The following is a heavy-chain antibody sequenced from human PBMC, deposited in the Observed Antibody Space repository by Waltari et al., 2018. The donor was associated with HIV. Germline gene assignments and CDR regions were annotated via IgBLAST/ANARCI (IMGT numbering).Heavy chain of an antibody. CDR1: GGSISSYY. V-gene: IGHV4-59*08. J-gene: IGHJ4*02. CDR3: ARHAYSSSSPRWYFDY. Sequence: QVQLQESGPGLVKPSETLSLTCTVSGGSISSYYWSWIRQPPGKGLEWIGDIYYSGSTNYNPSRKSRVTISVDTSKNQFSLKLSSVTAADTAVYYCARHAYSSSSPRWYFDYWGQGTLVTVSS. CDR2: IYYSGST. D-gene: IGHD6-6*01.